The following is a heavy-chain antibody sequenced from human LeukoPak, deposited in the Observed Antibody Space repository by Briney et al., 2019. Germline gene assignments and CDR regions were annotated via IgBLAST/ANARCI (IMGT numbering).Heavy chain of an antibody. V-gene: IGHV3-23*01. CDR1: GFTFISYA. CDR2: ISGSGDNT. CDR3: AEDAGSYGDYNSWYFDL. D-gene: IGHD4-17*01. J-gene: IGHJ2*01. Sequence: GGSLRLSCAASGFTFISYAMSWVRQAPGKGLEWVSAISGSGDNTYYGDSVKGRFTMSRDNSKNTLYLQMSSLRAEDTAVYYCAEDAGSYGDYNSWYFDLWGRGTLVTFSS.